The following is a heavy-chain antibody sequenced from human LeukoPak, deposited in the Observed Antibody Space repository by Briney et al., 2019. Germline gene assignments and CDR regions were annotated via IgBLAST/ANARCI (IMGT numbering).Heavy chain of an antibody. CDR1: GGSISSYY. J-gene: IGHJ4*02. D-gene: IGHD3-22*01. Sequence: SSETLSLTCTVSGGSISSYYWSWIRQPPGKGLEWVGYIYYSGSTKYNPSLKSRVTISVDTSENQFSLKVGSVTAADTAVYYCARRDYDDSSGYHSSYFDHWGQGTLVTVSS. CDR2: IYYSGST. V-gene: IGHV4-59*08. CDR3: ARRDYDDSSGYHSSYFDH.